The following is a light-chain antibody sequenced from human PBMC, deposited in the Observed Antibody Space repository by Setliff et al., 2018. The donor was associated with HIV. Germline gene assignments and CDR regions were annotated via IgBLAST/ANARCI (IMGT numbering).Light chain of an antibody. CDR2: EVS. Sequence: QSALTQPASVSGSPGQSITISCTGTSSDVGGSNYVSWYQQHPGKAPKLMIYEVSNRPSWVSNRFPGSKSGNTASLTISGLQAEDEADYYCSSYTFSSTPYVFGTGTKGTVL. V-gene: IGLV2-14*01. CDR1: SSDVGGSNY. J-gene: IGLJ1*01. CDR3: SSYTFSSTPYV.